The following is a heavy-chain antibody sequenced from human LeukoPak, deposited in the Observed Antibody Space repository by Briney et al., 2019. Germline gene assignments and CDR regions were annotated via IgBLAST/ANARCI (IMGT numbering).Heavy chain of an antibody. Sequence: GGSLRLSCAASGFTFDDYGMSWVRQVPGKGLGWVSGINWNGGSTGYADSVKGRFTISRDNAKNSLYLQMNSLRAEDTALYYCARVGSGWSGGAFDIWGQGTMVTVSS. V-gene: IGHV3-20*04. CDR2: INWNGGST. CDR3: ARVGSGWSGGAFDI. J-gene: IGHJ3*02. D-gene: IGHD6-19*01. CDR1: GFTFDDYG.